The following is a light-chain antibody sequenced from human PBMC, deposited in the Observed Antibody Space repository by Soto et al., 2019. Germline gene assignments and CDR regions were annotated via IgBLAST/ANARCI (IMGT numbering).Light chain of an antibody. CDR1: QSVSSSH. Sequence: EIVLTHSPVTLSLSPGERATLSGRASQSVSSSHLAWYQQKPGQAPMLLIYGASSRATGIPDRFSGSGSGTDFTLTISRMEPEDFVVYYCQQYGSSPPLTFGGGTKVEIK. CDR2: GAS. J-gene: IGKJ4*01. V-gene: IGKV3-20*01. CDR3: QQYGSSPPLT.